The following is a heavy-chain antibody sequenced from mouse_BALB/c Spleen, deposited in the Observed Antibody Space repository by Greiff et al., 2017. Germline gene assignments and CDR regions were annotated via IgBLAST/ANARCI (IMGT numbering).Heavy chain of an antibody. J-gene: IGHJ1*01. V-gene: IGHV14-3*02. Sequence: VQLKQSGAELVKPGASVKLSCTASGFNIKDTYVRWVKQRPEQGLGWIGRFDPANGNTKYDPKFQGKATITADTSSNTAYLQLSSLTSEDTAVYDCARDGDDGYFDVGGAGTTVTVAA. CDR1: GFNIKDTY. D-gene: IGHD2-2*01. CDR2: FDPANGNT. CDR3: ARDGDDGYFDV.